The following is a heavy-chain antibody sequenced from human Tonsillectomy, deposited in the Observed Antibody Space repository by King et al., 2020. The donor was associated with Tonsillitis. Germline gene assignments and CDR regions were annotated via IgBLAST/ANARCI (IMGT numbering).Heavy chain of an antibody. CDR1: GYSFTNYW. V-gene: IGHV5-51*01. Sequence: EWQLVQSGAEVKKPGESLKISCKGSGYSFTNYWIGWVRQMPGKGLEWMGIIYPGDSDTRYSPPFQGHITISADKSISTAYLQWISLKAPDTAMYYCARHFDYGGNSPFDYWGQGTLVTVSS. CDR2: IYPGDSDT. D-gene: IGHD4-23*01. J-gene: IGHJ4*02. CDR3: ARHFDYGGNSPFDY.